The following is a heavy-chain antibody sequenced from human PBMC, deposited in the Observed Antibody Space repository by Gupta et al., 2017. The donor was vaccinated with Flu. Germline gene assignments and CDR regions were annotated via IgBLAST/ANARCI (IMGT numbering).Heavy chain of an antibody. CDR3: ARTGTDDYNPAWFDP. CDR2: VYSTGGT. V-gene: IGHV4-39*01. CDR1: GASISGSSHY. J-gene: IGHJ5*02. D-gene: IGHD3-9*01. Sequence: QVLLQESGPRLVKSSETLSLTCTVSGASISGSSHYWGWIRQPPGRGLEWIGNVYSTGGTYYAPSLKSRVTVSVDTSKNQFSLTLTSVTAADTAVYYCARTGTDDYNPAWFDPWGPGTLVSVSS.